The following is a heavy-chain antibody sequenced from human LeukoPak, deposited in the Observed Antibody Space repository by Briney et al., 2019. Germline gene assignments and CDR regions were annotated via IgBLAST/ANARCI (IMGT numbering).Heavy chain of an antibody. V-gene: IGHV4-59*01. Sequence: SETLSLTCTVSGGSISSYYWSWIRQPPGKGLEWIGYIYYSGSTNYNPSLKSRVTISVDTSKNQFSLKLSSVTAADTAVYYCAREGAISTVTSANAFDIWSQGTMVTVSS. CDR2: IYYSGST. J-gene: IGHJ3*02. D-gene: IGHD4-17*01. CDR3: AREGAISTVTSANAFDI. CDR1: GGSISSYY.